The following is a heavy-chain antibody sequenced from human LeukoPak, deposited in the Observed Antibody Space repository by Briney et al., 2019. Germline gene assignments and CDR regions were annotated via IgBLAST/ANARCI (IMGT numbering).Heavy chain of an antibody. V-gene: IGHV1-69*01. CDR3: ARGTRLGQYYFDY. Sequence: SVKVSCKASGGTFSSYAISWVRQAPGQWLELMGGIIPIFGTANYAQKFQGRVTITADESTSTAYMELSSLRSEDTAVYYCARGTRLGQYYFDYWGQGTLVTVSS. D-gene: IGHD6-25*01. J-gene: IGHJ4*02. CDR1: GGTFSSYA. CDR2: IIPIFGTA.